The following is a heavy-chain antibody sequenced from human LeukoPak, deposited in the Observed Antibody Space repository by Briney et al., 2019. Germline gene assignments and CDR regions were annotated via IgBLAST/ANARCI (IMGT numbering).Heavy chain of an antibody. D-gene: IGHD6-19*01. J-gene: IGHJ4*02. Sequence: GGSLRLSCAASGFTFSSYWMSWGRQAPGKGLEWVANIKQDGSEKYYVDSVKGRFTISRDNAKNSLYLQMNSLRAEDTAVYYCARYSSGWYLDPFDYWGQGTLVTVSS. V-gene: IGHV3-7*01. CDR1: GFTFSSYW. CDR3: ARYSSGWYLDPFDY. CDR2: IKQDGSEK.